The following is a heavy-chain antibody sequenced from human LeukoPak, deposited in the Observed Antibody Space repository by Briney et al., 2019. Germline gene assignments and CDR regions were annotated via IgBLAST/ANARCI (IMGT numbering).Heavy chain of an antibody. D-gene: IGHD2-15*01. J-gene: IGHJ4*02. CDR2: IKQDGSEK. Sequence: GGSLRLSCAASGFTFSIYWMSWVRQAPGKGLEWVANIKQDGSEKYYVDSVKGRFTISRDNTKNTLYLQMSSLRGEDTAIYYCPRDCEDINMLDYWGQGTLVTVSS. CDR3: PRDCEDINMLDY. V-gene: IGHV3-7*01. CDR1: GFTFSIYW.